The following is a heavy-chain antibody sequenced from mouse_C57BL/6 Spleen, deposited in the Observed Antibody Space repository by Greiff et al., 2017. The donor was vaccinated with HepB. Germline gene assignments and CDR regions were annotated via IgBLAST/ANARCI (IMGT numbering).Heavy chain of an antibody. CDR2: IWSDGST. D-gene: IGHD1-1*01. CDR1: GFSLTSYG. V-gene: IGHV2-6*03. Sequence: VKVVESGPGLVAPSQSLSITCTVSGFSLTSYGVHWVRQPPGKGLEWLVVIWSDGSTTYNSALKSRLSISKDNSKSQVFLKMNSLQTDDTAMYYCAREDLYGGNAMDYWGQGTSVTVSS. CDR3: AREDLYGGNAMDY. J-gene: IGHJ4*01.